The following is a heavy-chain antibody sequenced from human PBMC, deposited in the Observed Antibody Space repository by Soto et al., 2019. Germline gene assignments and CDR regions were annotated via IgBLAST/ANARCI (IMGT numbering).Heavy chain of an antibody. CDR1: GYTFSSYG. CDR2: ISAYNGNT. V-gene: IGHV1-18*01. Sequence: QVKLVQSEGEVKKPGASVKISCKASGYTFSSYGISWVRKAPGQGLEWMGWISAYNGNTNYAQKFQGRVTMTTDTSTSTAYMELRSLRSDDTAIYYCARTLNEWLLGLEWGQGTLVTVSS. CDR3: ARTLNEWLLGLE. J-gene: IGHJ4*02. D-gene: IGHD3-3*01.